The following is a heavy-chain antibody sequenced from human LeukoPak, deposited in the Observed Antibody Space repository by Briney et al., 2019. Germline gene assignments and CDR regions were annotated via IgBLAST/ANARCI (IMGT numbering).Heavy chain of an antibody. D-gene: IGHD3-16*02. J-gene: IGHJ4*02. CDR2: MNPNSGNT. CDR1: GYTFTSYD. V-gene: IGHV1-8*01. CDR3: ARVLSRMITFGGVIVSRY. Sequence: ASVTVSCKASGYTFTSYDINWVRQATGQGLEWMEWMNPNSGNTGYAQKFQGRVTMTRNTSISTAYMELSSLRSEDTAVYYCARVLSRMITFGGVIVSRYWAQGTLVTVSS.